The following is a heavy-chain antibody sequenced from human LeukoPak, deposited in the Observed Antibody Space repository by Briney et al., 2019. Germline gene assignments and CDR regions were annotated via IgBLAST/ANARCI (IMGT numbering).Heavy chain of an antibody. D-gene: IGHD6-13*01. V-gene: IGHV1-2*02. CDR1: GYTFTGYF. Sequence: VASVKVSCKASGYTFTGYFIHWVRQAPGQGLEWMGWINPNSDDTNYAQKLQGRVTLTRDTSISTAYMELSRLTSDDTAVYYCARDLFLAATEREGDDYWGQGTLVTVSS. CDR2: INPNSDDT. CDR3: ARDLFLAATEREGDDY. J-gene: IGHJ4*02.